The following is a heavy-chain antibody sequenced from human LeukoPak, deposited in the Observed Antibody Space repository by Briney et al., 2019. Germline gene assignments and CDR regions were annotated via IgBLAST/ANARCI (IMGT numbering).Heavy chain of an antibody. CDR1: GYTFTGYY. V-gene: IGHV1-18*04. CDR3: ARGGDYYDSSGYYSFDY. J-gene: IGHJ4*02. CDR2: ISAYNGNT. Sequence: ASVKVSCKASGYTFTGYYMHWVRQAPGQGLEWMGWISAYNGNTNYAQKLQGRVTMTTDTSTSTAYMELRSLRSDDTAVYYCARGGDYYDSSGYYSFDYWGQGTLVTVSS. D-gene: IGHD3-22*01.